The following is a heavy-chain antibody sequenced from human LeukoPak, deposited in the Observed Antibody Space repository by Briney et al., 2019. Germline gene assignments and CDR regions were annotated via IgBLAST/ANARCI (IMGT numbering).Heavy chain of an antibody. J-gene: IGHJ4*02. D-gene: IGHD2-8*01. CDR1: GFTFSRHW. CDR3: ARSTNGSYVFDY. Sequence: PGGSLRLSCAASGFTFSRHWMSWVRQAPAKGLEWVAGIKPDGSEGYYVDSVKGRFTISRDNAKNSVYLQMNSLRAEDTAVFYCARSTNGSYVFDYWGQGTLVTVSS. CDR2: IKPDGSEG. V-gene: IGHV3-7*03.